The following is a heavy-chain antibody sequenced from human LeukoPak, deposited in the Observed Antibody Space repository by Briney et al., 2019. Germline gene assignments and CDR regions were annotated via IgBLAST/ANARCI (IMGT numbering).Heavy chain of an antibody. CDR1: GFTVSSNF. J-gene: IGHJ4*02. D-gene: IGHD3-10*01. CDR2: IYSGGST. CDR3: ARTRRGVIINY. V-gene: IGHV3-66*01. Sequence: QPGGSLRLSCAASGFTVSSNFMSWVRQAPGKGLEWVSAIYSGGSTYYADSVKGRFTISRDNAKNTLYLQMNSLTAEDTAVYYCARTRRGVIINYWGQGTLVTVSS.